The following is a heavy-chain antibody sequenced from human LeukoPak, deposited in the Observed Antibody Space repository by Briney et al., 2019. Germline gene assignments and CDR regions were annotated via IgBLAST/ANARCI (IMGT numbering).Heavy chain of an antibody. J-gene: IGHJ4*02. Sequence: ASVKVSCKASGYTFTSYYMPWVRQAPGPGLEGMGIINPSGGSTTYAQKSQGRVIMTRDTSTSTVYMELSSLRSEDTAVYYCARDLTPVVGATTFDYWGQGTLVTVSS. V-gene: IGHV1-46*01. CDR3: ARDLTPVVGATTFDY. CDR2: INPSGGST. CDR1: GYTFTSYY. D-gene: IGHD1-26*01.